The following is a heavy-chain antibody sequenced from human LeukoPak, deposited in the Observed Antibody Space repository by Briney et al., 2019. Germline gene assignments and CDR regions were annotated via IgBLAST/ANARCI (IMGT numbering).Heavy chain of an antibody. CDR1: GFTFSSHW. J-gene: IGHJ4*02. V-gene: IGHV3-7*01. CDR3: ARVYEHSGYDYLPLY. CDR2: IRQDGGEK. Sequence: PGGSLRLSCAASGFTFSSHWMTWVRQAPGKGLEWVANIRQDGGEKYYADSVKGRFTISRDNAENSVYLQMNSLRVEDTAVYFCARVYEHSGYDYLPLYWGQGTLVTVSS. D-gene: IGHD5-12*01.